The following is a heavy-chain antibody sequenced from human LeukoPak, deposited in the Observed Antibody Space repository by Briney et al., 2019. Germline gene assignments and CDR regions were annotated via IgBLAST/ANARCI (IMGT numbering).Heavy chain of an antibody. CDR3: ARGRITMVRVSWFDP. CDR2: INHSGSA. CDR1: GGSFSGYY. J-gene: IGHJ5*02. D-gene: IGHD3-10*01. V-gene: IGHV4-34*01. Sequence: PSETLSLTCAVYGGSFSGYYWSWIRQPPGKGLEWIGEINHSGSANYNPSLKSRVTMSVDTSKNQFSLKLSSVTAADTAVYYCARGRITMVRVSWFDPWGQGTLVTVSS.